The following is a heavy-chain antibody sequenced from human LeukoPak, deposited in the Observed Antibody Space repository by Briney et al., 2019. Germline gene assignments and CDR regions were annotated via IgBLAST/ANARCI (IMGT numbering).Heavy chain of an antibody. D-gene: IGHD4-23*01. Sequence: GGSLRLSCAVSGFTVSSNYMSWVRQAPGKGLEWVSGIYGGDSTYYADSVKGRFTISRDNSKNTLYLQMNSLRAEDTAVYYCASESPLYYDGNSGFWGQGALVTVSS. J-gene: IGHJ4*02. CDR1: GFTVSSNY. CDR3: ASESPLYYDGNSGF. CDR2: IYGGDST. V-gene: IGHV3-53*01.